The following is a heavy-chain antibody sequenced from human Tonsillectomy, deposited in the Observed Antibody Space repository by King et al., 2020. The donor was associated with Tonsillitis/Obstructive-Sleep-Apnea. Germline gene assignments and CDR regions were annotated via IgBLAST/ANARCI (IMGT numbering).Heavy chain of an antibody. J-gene: IGHJ4*02. Sequence: QLVQSGAEVKKPGASVKVSCKASGYTFTSYYLHWVRQAPGQGLEWMGIINPSGGSTSYAQKFQGRVTMTRDTSTSTVYMELSSLRSEDTAVYFCARDAYRRYYFDYWGQGTLVTVSS. D-gene: IGHD5-18*01. V-gene: IGHV1-46*01. CDR3: ARDAYRRYYFDY. CDR1: GYTFTSYY. CDR2: INPSGGST.